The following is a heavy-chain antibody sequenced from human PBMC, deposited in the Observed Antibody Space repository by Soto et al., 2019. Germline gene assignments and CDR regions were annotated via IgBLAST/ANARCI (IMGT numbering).Heavy chain of an antibody. J-gene: IGHJ6*02. D-gene: IGHD3-10*01. V-gene: IGHV3-30-3*01. CDR1: GFTFSSYA. CDR2: ISYDGSNK. CDR3: ARDLGYGSGSYPRAYYYYGMDV. Sequence: GGSLRLSCAASGFTFSSYAMHWVRQAPGKGLEWVAVISYDGSNKYYADSVKGRFTISRDNSKNTLYLQMNSLRAEDTAVYYCARDLGYGSGSYPRAYYYYGMDVWGQGTTVTVSS.